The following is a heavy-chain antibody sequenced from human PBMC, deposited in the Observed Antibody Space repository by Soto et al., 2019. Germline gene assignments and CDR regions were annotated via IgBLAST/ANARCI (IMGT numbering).Heavy chain of an antibody. CDR2: ISSSSSYI. J-gene: IGHJ4*02. Sequence: GGSLRLSCAASGLTFSSYSMNWVRQAPGKGLEWVSSISSSSSYIYYADSVKGRFTISRDNAKNSLYLQMNSLRAEDTAVYYCARDLGMYYYGSGSYYNLDYWGQGTLVTVSS. D-gene: IGHD3-10*01. CDR3: ARDLGMYYYGSGSYYNLDY. CDR1: GLTFSSYS. V-gene: IGHV3-21*01.